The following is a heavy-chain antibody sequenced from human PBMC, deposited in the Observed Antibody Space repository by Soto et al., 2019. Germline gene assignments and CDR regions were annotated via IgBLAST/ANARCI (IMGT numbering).Heavy chain of an antibody. CDR3: ARVFVWTSTIAARLGSPLDY. CDR2: ISYDGSNK. V-gene: IGHV3-30-3*01. D-gene: IGHD6-6*01. Sequence: GGSLRLSCAASGFTFSSYAMHWVRQAPGKGLEWVAVISYDGSNKYYADSVKGQFTISRDNSKNTLYLQMNSLRAENTAVYYCARVFVWTSTIAARLGSPLDYWGQGTLVTVSS. CDR1: GFTFSSYA. J-gene: IGHJ4*02.